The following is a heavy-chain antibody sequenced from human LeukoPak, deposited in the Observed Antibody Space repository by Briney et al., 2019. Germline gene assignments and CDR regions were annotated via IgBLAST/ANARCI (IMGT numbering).Heavy chain of an antibody. Sequence: PSETLSRTCPVSMASFSSSRSYWGWFRHSPGKGLQWIGSIYYSGSVYLSADTYYATSVKSRGAISVDTSKSQLSLRLKPMTATDSAISFCSRLVEVGLVTLVGRYMDVWGIGTKVIVSS. D-gene: IGHD2-15*01. CDR3: SRLVEVGLVTLVGRYMDV. CDR2: IYYSGSVYLSADT. V-gene: IGHV4-39*01. CDR1: MASFSSSRSY. J-gene: IGHJ6*03.